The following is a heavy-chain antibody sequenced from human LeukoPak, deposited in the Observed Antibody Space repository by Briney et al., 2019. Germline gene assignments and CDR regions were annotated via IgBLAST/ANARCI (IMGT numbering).Heavy chain of an antibody. J-gene: IGHJ4*02. V-gene: IGHV4-30-2*01. CDR1: GGSISSGGYS. Sequence: KSSETLSLTCAVSGGSISSGGYSWSWIRQPPGEGLEWIGYIYHSGSTYYNPSLKSRVTISVDRSKNQFSLKLSSVTAADTAVYYCATGLAAAFDYWGQGTLVTVSS. CDR2: IYHSGST. CDR3: ATGLAAAFDY. D-gene: IGHD6-13*01.